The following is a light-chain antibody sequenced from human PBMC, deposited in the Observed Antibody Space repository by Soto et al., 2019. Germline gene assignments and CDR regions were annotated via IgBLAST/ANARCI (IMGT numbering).Light chain of an antibody. V-gene: IGLV2-14*01. CDR2: EVS. Sequence: QSALTQPASVSGSPGHSVTISCTGTSSDVGGYNYVSWYQQHPGKAPKLMIYEVSNRPSGVSNRFSGSKSGNTASLTISGLQAEEEADYYCSSYTSSSTNVFGTGTKVTVL. CDR1: SSDVGGYNY. CDR3: SSYTSSSTNV. J-gene: IGLJ1*01.